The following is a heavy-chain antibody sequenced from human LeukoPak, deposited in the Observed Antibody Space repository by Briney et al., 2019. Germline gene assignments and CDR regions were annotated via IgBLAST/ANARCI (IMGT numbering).Heavy chain of an antibody. CDR3: AEDHVSGAYYYYYMDV. V-gene: IGHV3-30*02. J-gene: IGHJ6*03. CDR2: IRYDGSNK. D-gene: IGHD3-10*01. Sequence: GGSLRLSCAASGFTFSSYGMHWVRQAPGKGLEGVAFIRYDGSNKYYADSVKGRFTISRDNSKNTLYLQMNSLRAEDTAVYYCAEDHVSGAYYYYYMDVWGKGTTVTISS. CDR1: GFTFSSYG.